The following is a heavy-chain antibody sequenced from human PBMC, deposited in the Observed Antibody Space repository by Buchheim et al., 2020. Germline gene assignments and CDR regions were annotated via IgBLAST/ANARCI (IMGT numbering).Heavy chain of an antibody. CDR3: ATDRKKGSSWPSPYFDY. CDR2: ISYDGSNK. V-gene: IGHV3-30-3*01. Sequence: QVQLVESGGGVVQPGRSLRLSCAASGFTFSSYAMHWVRQAPGKGLEWVAVISYDGSNKYYADSVKGRFTISRDNSKNTLYLQMNSLRAEDTAVYYCATDRKKGSSWPSPYFDYWGQGTL. CDR1: GFTFSSYA. D-gene: IGHD6-13*01. J-gene: IGHJ4*02.